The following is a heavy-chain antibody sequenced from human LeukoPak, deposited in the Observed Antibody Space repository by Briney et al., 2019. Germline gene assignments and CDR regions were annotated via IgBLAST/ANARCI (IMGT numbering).Heavy chain of an antibody. CDR2: MNPNSGNT. CDR3: ARDIHSSPYDAFDI. V-gene: IGHV1-8*03. J-gene: IGHJ3*02. CDR1: GYTFTSYD. D-gene: IGHD6-6*01. Sequence: ASVNVSCKASGYTFTSYDINWVRQATGQGLEWMGWMNPNSGNTGYAQKFQGRVTITRNTSISTAYMELRSLRSDDTAVYYCARDIHSSPYDAFDIWGQGTMVTVSS.